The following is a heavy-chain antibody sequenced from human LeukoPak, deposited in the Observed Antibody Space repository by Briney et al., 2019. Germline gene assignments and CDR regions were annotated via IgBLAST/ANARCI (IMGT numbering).Heavy chain of an antibody. CDR1: GGSISSHY. CDR2: IYYSGST. Sequence: PSETLSLTCTVSGGSISSHYWSWIRQPPGKGLEGIGYIYYSGSTNYNPSLKSRVTISVDTSKNQFSLKLSSVTAADTAVYYCARDSGWHLDYRGQGTLVTVSS. V-gene: IGHV4-59*11. CDR3: ARDSGWHLDY. D-gene: IGHD6-19*01. J-gene: IGHJ4*02.